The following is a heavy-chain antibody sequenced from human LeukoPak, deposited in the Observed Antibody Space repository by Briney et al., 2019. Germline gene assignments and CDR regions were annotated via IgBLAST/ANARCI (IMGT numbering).Heavy chain of an antibody. CDR3: AKDIDSAGYGAFEI. D-gene: IGHD3-22*01. CDR2: ISWNSDTI. V-gene: IGHV3-9*01. CDR1: GFTFDDFA. J-gene: IGHJ3*02. Sequence: PGRSLRLSCATSGFTFDDFAMHWVRQAPGKGLEWVSPISWNSDTITYADSVKGRFTISRDNAKNSLYLQISSLRDEDTAFYYCAKDIDSAGYGAFEIWGQGTAVTVSS.